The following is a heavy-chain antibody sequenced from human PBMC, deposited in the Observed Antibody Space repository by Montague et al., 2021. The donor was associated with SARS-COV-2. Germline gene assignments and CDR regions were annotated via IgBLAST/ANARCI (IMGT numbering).Heavy chain of an antibody. V-gene: IGHV4-59*08. CDR2: IHYTGSA. Sequence: SETLSLTCTVSGGSINNYYWSWIRQPPEKGPEWIAFIHYTGSANYNPSLKSRATMSVDPYKNQCSLKLTSVTAADAALYYCARHLAVGTSGFDIWGQGTMVTVSP. CDR1: GGSINNYY. CDR3: ARHLAVGTSGFDI. D-gene: IGHD6-19*01. J-gene: IGHJ3*02.